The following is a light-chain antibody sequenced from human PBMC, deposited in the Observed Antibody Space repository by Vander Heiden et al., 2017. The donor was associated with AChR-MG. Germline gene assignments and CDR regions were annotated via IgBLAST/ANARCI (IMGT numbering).Light chain of an antibody. J-gene: IGKJ1*01. CDR1: KRLSTY. CDR2: GAS. V-gene: IGKV3-11*01. CDR3: QQRRSWPRT. Sequence: EIVLPQSPFTLSLSPGARPTLTSRASKRLSTYLAWYQQKPGQPPRLLVYGASTRASGVPDRFTGSGSGTDFILTISSLEPEDFAVYYCQQRRSWPRTFGQGS.